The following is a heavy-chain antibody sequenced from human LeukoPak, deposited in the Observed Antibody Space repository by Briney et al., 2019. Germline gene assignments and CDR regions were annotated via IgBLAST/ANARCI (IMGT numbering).Heavy chain of an antibody. CDR3: ARDVYYYDSSGFDP. CDR2: ISGSSSYI. CDR1: GFTFSNYY. J-gene: IGHJ5*02. Sequence: GGSLRLSCAASGFTFSNYYMNWVRQAPGKGLEWVSSISGSSSYIYYADSVKGRFTISRDNAKNSLYLQMNSLRAQDTAVYYCARDVYYYDSSGFDPWGQGTLVTVSS. V-gene: IGHV3-21*01. D-gene: IGHD3-22*01.